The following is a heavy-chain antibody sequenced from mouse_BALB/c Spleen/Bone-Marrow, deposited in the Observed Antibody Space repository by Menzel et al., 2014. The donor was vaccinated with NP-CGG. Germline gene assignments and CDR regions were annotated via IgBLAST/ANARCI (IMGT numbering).Heavy chain of an antibody. J-gene: IGHJ4*01. V-gene: IGHV5-12*02. CDR1: GFTFSDYY. CDR3: ARRRSLYYAMDY. CDR2: ISNGGGST. D-gene: IGHD1-1*01. Sequence: EVKVVESGGGLVQPGGSLKLSCATSGFTFSDYYMYWVRQTPEKRLEWVACISNGGGSTYYPDTVKGRFTISRDNAKNTLYLQMSRLKSEDTAMYYCARRRSLYYAMDYWGQGTSVTVSS.